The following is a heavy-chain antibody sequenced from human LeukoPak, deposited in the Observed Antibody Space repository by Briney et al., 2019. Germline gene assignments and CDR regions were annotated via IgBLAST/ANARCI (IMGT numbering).Heavy chain of an antibody. CDR3: ARVGDTAMVRRGYYYYGMDV. D-gene: IGHD5-18*01. Sequence: GGSLRLSCAASGFTFSSYSMNWVRQAPGKGLEWVSYISSSSSTIYYADSVKGRFTISRDNAKNSLYLQMNSLRAEDTALYFCARVGDTAMVRRGYYYYGMDVWGQGTTVTVSS. CDR2: ISSSSSTI. J-gene: IGHJ6*02. CDR1: GFTFSSYS. V-gene: IGHV3-48*01.